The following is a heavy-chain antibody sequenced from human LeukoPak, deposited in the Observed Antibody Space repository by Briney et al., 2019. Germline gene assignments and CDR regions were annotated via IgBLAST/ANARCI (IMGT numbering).Heavy chain of an antibody. Sequence: GGSLRLSCAASGFTFSSYAMSWVRQAPGKGLGWVSAISGSGGSTYYADSVKGRFTISRDNSKNTLYLQMNSLRAEDTAVYYCADASGSYFQQDYWGQGTLVTVSS. D-gene: IGHD1-26*01. V-gene: IGHV3-23*01. CDR2: ISGSGGST. CDR1: GFTFSSYA. CDR3: ADASGSYFQQDY. J-gene: IGHJ4*02.